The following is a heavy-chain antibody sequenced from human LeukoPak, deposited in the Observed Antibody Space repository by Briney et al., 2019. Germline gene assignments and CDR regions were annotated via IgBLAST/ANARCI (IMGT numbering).Heavy chain of an antibody. Sequence: PGGSLRLSCAASGFAFSEYYMSWIRQAPGKGLEWVSYISDGSSYTKYADSVKGRFTISRDNAKNSLYLQMNSLRDEDTAVYYCARAAPYYYDSSGYSAFDSWGQGTMVTVSA. CDR1: GFAFSEYY. D-gene: IGHD3-22*01. CDR3: ARAAPYYYDSSGYSAFDS. CDR2: ISDGSSYT. J-gene: IGHJ3*02. V-gene: IGHV3-11*06.